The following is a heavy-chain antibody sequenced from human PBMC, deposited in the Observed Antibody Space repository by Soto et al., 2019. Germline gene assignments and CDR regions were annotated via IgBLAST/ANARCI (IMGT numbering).Heavy chain of an antibody. J-gene: IGHJ6*02. CDR1: GFPFWHYG. CDR3: XRDRDGGWFHMDV. CDR2: IWSDGKKE. D-gene: IGHD6-19*01. V-gene: IGHV3-33*01. Sequence: QVQLVESGGGVVQPGRSLRLSCVGSGFPFWHYGMHWVRQAPGKGLEWVAVIWSDGKKESYADFVKGRFAISRDKFKXXXXXXXXXXXXXXXXXXXXXRDRDGGWFHMDVWGQGTTVTVSS.